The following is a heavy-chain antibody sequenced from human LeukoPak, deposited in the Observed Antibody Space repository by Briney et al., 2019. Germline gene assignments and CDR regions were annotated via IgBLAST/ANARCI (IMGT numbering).Heavy chain of an antibody. CDR1: GYSFTSYW. J-gene: IGHJ4*02. D-gene: IGHD2-2*02. V-gene: IGHV5-51*01. Sequence: GESLKISCKGSGYSFTSYWIGWVRQMPGKGLEWMGIIYPGDSYTRYSPSFQGHVTISADKSISTAFLQRSSLQASDTAMYYCARQGQYQLLYVDYWGQGTLVTVSS. CDR3: ARQGQYQLLYVDY. CDR2: IYPGDSYT.